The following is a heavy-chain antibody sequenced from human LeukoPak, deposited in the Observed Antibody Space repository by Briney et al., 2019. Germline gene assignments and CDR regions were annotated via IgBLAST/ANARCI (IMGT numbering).Heavy chain of an antibody. Sequence: GASVKVSCKASGYTFTAYYVHWVRQAPGQGLEWMGWMNPKSGHTNYAQKFQGRVTMTRDTSISTAYMELSRLRSDDTAVYYCARVRQEGAFGRWFDPWGQGTLVTVSS. V-gene: IGHV1-2*02. CDR3: ARVRQEGAFGRWFDP. D-gene: IGHD1-26*01. J-gene: IGHJ5*02. CDR1: GYTFTAYY. CDR2: MNPKSGHT.